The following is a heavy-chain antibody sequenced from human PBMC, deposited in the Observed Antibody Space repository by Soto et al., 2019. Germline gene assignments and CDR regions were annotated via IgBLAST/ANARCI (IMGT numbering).Heavy chain of an antibody. J-gene: IGHJ4*02. Sequence: QVQLVQSGAEVKKPGASVKVSCKASGYTFTSYYMHWVRQAPGQGLEWMGIINPSGGSTSYAQKFQGRVTMTRDTSTITVYMELSSLRSEDTAVYYCARARYSYGYDYWGQGTLVTVSS. CDR1: GYTFTSYY. V-gene: IGHV1-46*01. CDR3: ARARYSYGYDY. D-gene: IGHD5-18*01. CDR2: INPSGGST.